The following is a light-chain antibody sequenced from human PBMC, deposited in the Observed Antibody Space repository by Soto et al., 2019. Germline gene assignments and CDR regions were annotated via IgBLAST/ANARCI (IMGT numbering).Light chain of an antibody. CDR1: SSNIGAGYD. J-gene: IGLJ2*01. V-gene: IGLV1-40*01. CDR2: GNN. CDR3: QSFDTRLNSVV. Sequence: QSVVTQPPSVSGAPGQRATISCTGSSSNIGAGYDVHWYQQFPGRAPKLLMYGNNNRPSGVPDRFSGSKSGTSASLDITGLQADDEADYYCQSFDTRLNSVVFGGGTKLTVL.